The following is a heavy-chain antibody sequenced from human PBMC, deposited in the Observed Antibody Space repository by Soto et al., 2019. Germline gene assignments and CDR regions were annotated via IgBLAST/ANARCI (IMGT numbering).Heavy chain of an antibody. J-gene: IGHJ3*02. CDR3: ATGQQVRMADI. CDR1: EFTVSAHY. V-gene: IGHV3-11*03. D-gene: IGHD6-13*01. Sequence: QVQLLESGGGLVKPGGSLRLSCAASEFTVSAHYMAWIRQAPGKGLEWISYISGDSIDTKYADSVKGRFTISRDNAKNSLYLQMNSPRAEDTAVYFCATGQQVRMADIWGQGTMVTVSS. CDR2: ISGDSIDT.